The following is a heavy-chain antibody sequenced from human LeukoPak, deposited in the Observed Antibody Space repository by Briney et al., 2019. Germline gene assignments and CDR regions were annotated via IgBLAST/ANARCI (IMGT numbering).Heavy chain of an antibody. CDR1: GGSISSSSYY. CDR2: IYYSGST. J-gene: IGHJ4*02. CDR3: ALDTIGARPNFDY. V-gene: IGHV4-39*01. Sequence: PSETLSLTCTVSGGSISSSSYYWGWIRQPPGKGLEWIGGIYYSGSTYYNPSLKSRVTISVDTSKTQFYLNLSSVTAADTAVYYCALDTIGARPNFDYWGQGTLVTVSS. D-gene: IGHD4/OR15-4a*01.